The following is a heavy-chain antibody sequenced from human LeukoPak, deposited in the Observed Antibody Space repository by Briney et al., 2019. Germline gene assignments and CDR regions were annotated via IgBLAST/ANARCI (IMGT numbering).Heavy chain of an antibody. V-gene: IGHV4-30-4*07. J-gene: IGHJ6*02. Sequence: PSQTLSLTCAVSGGSISSGGYSWNWIRQPPGKGLEWIGYINYIRTTDYNPSLKSRVTISLDTSKNRFSLKLSSVTAADTAMYYCARSYSSSDHYYYYGMDVWGQGTTVTVSS. CDR3: ARSYSSSDHYYYYGMDV. CDR2: INYIRTT. D-gene: IGHD6-13*01. CDR1: GGSISSGGYS.